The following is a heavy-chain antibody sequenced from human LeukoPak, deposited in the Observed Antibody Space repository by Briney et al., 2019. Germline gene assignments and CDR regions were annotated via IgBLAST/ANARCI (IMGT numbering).Heavy chain of an antibody. CDR1: GFTFSSYG. CDR2: IWYDGSNK. CDR3: AKVQLGVGVDY. J-gene: IGHJ4*02. V-gene: IGHV3-33*06. Sequence: PGGSLRLSCAASGFTFSSYGMHWVRQAPGKGLEWVAVIWYDGSNKYYADSVKGRFTISRDDSKNTLYLQMNSLRAEDTAVYHCAKVQLGVGVDYWGQGTLVTVSS. D-gene: IGHD7-27*01.